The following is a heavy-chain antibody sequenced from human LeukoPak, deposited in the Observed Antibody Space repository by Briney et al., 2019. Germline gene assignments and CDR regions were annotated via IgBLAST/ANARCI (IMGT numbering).Heavy chain of an antibody. CDR3: AKDKDRYCSSTSCFADH. CDR2: ICGSGVNT. J-gene: IGHJ5*02. CDR1: GFTFSSYA. D-gene: IGHD2-2*01. V-gene: IGHV3-23*01. Sequence: GGSLRLSCAASGFTFSSYAMSWVRQAPGKGLEWVSAICGSGVNTYYADSVKGRFTISRDNSKNTLYLQMNSLRAEDTAVYYCAKDKDRYCSSTSCFADHWGQGALVTVSS.